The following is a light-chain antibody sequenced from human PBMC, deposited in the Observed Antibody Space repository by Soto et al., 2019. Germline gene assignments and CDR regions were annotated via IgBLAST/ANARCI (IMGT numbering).Light chain of an antibody. V-gene: IGKV3-20*01. CDR3: KQYGTSPIT. J-gene: IGKJ5*01. CDR1: QSVSSSY. Sequence: EIVLTQSPGTLSLSPGERATLSCRASQSVSSSYLACYQQKPGQAPRLLIYGASSRATGIPDRLNGNGSGTEFTLHISGLEPEASEVYYCKQYGTSPITFGQGTRLEIK. CDR2: GAS.